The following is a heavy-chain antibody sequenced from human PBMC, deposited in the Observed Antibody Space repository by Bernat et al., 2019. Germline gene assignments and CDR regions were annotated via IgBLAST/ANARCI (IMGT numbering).Heavy chain of an antibody. V-gene: IGHV3-73*01. CDR1: GLTFSGSA. J-gene: IGHJ4*02. Sequence: EVQLVESGGGLVQPGGSLKLPCAASGLTFSGSAMHWVRQASGKGLEWVGRIRSKANSYATAYAASVKGRFTISRDDSKNTAYLQMNSLKTEDTAVYYCTRIDCWGQGTLVTVSS. CDR2: IRSKANSYAT. CDR3: TRIDC.